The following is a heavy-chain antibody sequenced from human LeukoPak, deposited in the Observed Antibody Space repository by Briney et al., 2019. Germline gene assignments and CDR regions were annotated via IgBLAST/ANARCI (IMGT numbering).Heavy chain of an antibody. V-gene: IGHV3-23*01. Sequence: GGSLRLSCAASGFTFSSYAMSWVRQAPGKGLEWVSAISGSGGSTYYADSVKGRFTISRDNSKNTLYLQMNSLRAEDTAVYYCAKEYCSSTSCFHNWFDPWGQGTLVTVSS. CDR2: ISGSGGST. CDR1: GFTFSSYA. CDR3: AKEYCSSTSCFHNWFDP. D-gene: IGHD2-2*01. J-gene: IGHJ5*02.